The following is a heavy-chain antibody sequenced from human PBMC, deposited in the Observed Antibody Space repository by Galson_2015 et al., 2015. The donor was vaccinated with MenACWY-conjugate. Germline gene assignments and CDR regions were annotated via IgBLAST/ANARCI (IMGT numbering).Heavy chain of an antibody. Sequence: SLRLSCAASGFTFSSFWMHWVRQAPGKGLVWVSRINGDGSVTSYADSVKGRFTISRDNAKNTLYLQMNSLRAEDTAVYYCARPGNSGGYYFDSWGQGTLVTVSS. CDR2: INGDGSVT. D-gene: IGHD1-7*01. CDR1: GFTFSSFW. J-gene: IGHJ4*02. V-gene: IGHV3-74*01. CDR3: ARPGNSGGYYFDS.